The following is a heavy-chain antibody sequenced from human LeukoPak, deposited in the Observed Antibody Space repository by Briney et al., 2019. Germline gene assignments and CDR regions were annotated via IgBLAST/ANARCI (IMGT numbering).Heavy chain of an antibody. CDR3: AKRGVVIRVILVGFHKEAYYFDS. D-gene: IGHD3-22*01. Sequence: PGGSLRLSCAASGFTFSSYSMNWVRQAPGKGLEWVSSISSSSSYIYYADSVKGRFIISRDNAKNSLYLQMNSLRAEDTAVYFCAKRGVVIRVILVGFHKEAYYFDSWGQGALVTVSS. V-gene: IGHV3-21*04. J-gene: IGHJ4*02. CDR1: GFTFSSYS. CDR2: ISSSSSYI.